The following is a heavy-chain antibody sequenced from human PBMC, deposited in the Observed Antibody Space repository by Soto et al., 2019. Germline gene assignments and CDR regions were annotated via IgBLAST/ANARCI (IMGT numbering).Heavy chain of an antibody. V-gene: IGHV1-69*13. CDR3: ARDRAAGAVAGVY. Sequence: GASVKVSCKASGGTFSSYAISWVRQAPGQGLEWMGGIIPIFGTANYAQKFQGRVTITADESTSTAYMELSSLRSEDTAVYYCARDRAAGAVAGVYWGQGTLVTVSS. J-gene: IGHJ4*02. CDR1: GGTFSSYA. CDR2: IIPIFGTA. D-gene: IGHD6-19*01.